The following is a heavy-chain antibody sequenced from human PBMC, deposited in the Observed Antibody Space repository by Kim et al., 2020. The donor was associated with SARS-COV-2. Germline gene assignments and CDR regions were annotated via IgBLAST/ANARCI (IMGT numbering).Heavy chain of an antibody. J-gene: IGHJ4*02. V-gene: IGHV3-30*07. CDR3: ARGLRTEEIATAAFDY. D-gene: IGHD1-26*01. Sequence: SVKGRITRSRDNSKNTMYLQMNRLRAEDTAVYYGARGLRTEEIATAAFDYWGQGTLVTVSS.